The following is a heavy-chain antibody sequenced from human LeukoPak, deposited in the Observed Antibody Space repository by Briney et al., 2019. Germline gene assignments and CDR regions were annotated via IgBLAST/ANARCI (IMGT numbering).Heavy chain of an antibody. CDR2: ISGSGATT. CDR1: GFTFGSYA. CDR3: VQDYFDSSGYYGLDY. D-gene: IGHD3-22*01. Sequence: PGQSLRLSCAASGFTFGSYAMSWVRQAPGKGLEWVSVISGSGATTHYAGSVKGRFTISRDNYKSTLYLHMNSLRAEDTALYYCVQDYFDSSGYYGLDYWGQGTLVTVSS. V-gene: IGHV3-23*01. J-gene: IGHJ4*02.